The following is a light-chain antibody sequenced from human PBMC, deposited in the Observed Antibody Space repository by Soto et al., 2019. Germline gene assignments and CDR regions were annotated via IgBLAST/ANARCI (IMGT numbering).Light chain of an antibody. CDR2: DVS. V-gene: IGLV2-11*01. J-gene: IGLJ1*01. CDR1: SSDVGGYNY. CDR3: CSHAGTYIYV. Sequence: QSALTQPRSVSGSPGQSVTISCTGTSSDVGGYNYVSWYQQHPGKAPKLMIYDVSKRPSGVPDRVSGFKSGNTASLTISGLQAEDEADYSCCSHAGTYIYVFGTGTKLTVL.